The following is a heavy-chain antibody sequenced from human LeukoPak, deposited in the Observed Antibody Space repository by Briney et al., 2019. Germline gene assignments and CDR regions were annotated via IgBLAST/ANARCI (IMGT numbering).Heavy chain of an antibody. V-gene: IGHV1-18*04. CDR3: ARFSGWDIVVVPAADLFDY. CDR2: ISAYNGNT. Sequence: ASVKVSCKASGYTFTSYGISWVRQAPGQGLEWMGWISAYNGNTNYAQKLQGRVTMTTDTPTSTAYMELRSLRSDDTAVYYCARFSGWDIVVVPAADLFDYWGQGTLVTVSS. J-gene: IGHJ4*02. D-gene: IGHD2-2*01. CDR1: GYTFTSYG.